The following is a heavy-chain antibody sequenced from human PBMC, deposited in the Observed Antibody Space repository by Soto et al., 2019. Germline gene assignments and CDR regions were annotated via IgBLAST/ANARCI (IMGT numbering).Heavy chain of an antibody. CDR1: GGSFSGYY. V-gene: IGHV4-34*01. CDR2: INHSGST. J-gene: IGHJ4*02. CDR3: ARRDRGDFGY. Sequence: SETLSLTCAVYGGSFSGYYWSWIRQPPGKGLEWIGEINHSGSTNYNPSLKSRVTISVDTSKNQFSLKLSSVTAADTAVYYCARRDRGDFGYWGQGTLVTVSS. D-gene: IGHD4-17*01.